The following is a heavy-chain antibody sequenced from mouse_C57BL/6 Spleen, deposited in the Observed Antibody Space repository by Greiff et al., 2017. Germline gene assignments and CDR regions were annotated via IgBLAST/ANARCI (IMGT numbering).Heavy chain of an antibody. CDR3: ARGGTAQATPFAY. J-gene: IGHJ3*01. CDR2: IHPNSGST. D-gene: IGHD3-2*02. CDR1: GYTFTSYW. Sequence: VKLMESGAELVKPGASVKLSCKASGYTFTSYWMHWVKQRPGQGLEWIGMIHPNSGSTNYNEKFKSKATLTVDKSSSTAYMQLSSLTSEDSAVYYCARGGTAQATPFAYWGQGTLVTVSA. V-gene: IGHV1-64*01.